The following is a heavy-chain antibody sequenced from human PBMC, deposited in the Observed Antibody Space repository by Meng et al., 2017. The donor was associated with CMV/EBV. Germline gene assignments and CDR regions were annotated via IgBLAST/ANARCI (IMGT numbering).Heavy chain of an antibody. Sequence: LSLTCAASGFTFSSYAMSWVRQAPGKGLEWVSAISGSGGSTYYADSVKGRFTISRDNSKNTLYLQMNSLRAEDTAVYYCAKGSFMITFGGVIARYGMDVWGQGTTVTVSS. V-gene: IGHV3-23*01. J-gene: IGHJ6*02. CDR1: GFTFSSYA. CDR3: AKGSFMITFGGVIARYGMDV. CDR2: ISGSGGST. D-gene: IGHD3-16*02.